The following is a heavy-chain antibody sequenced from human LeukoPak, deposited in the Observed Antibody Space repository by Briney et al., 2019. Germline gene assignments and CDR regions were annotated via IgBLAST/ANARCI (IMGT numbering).Heavy chain of an antibody. J-gene: IGHJ6*02. CDR2: IYYSGST. CDR1: GGSISSSSYY. CDR3: ARAGSDTDYYYGMDV. Sequence: PSETLSLTCTVSGGSISSSSYYWGWIRQPPGKGLEWIGSIYYSGSTYYNPSLKSRVTISVDTSKNQFSLKLSSVTAADTAVYYCARAGSDTDYYYGMDVWGQGTTVTVSS. V-gene: IGHV4-39*07. D-gene: IGHD5-18*01.